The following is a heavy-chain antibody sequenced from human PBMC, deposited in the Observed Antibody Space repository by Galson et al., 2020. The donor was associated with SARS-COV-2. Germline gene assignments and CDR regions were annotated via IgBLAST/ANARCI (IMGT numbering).Heavy chain of an antibody. CDR3: ARDGITIFGVVIPGYYYYYMDV. V-gene: IGHV1-46*01. D-gene: IGHD3-3*01. Sequence: ASVKVSCKASGYTFTSYYMHWVRQAPGQGLEWMGIINPSGGSTSYAQKFQGRVTMTRDTSTSTVYMELSSLRSEDTAVYYCARDGITIFGVVIPGYYYYYMDVWGKGTTVTVSS. CDR2: INPSGGST. CDR1: GYTFTSYY. J-gene: IGHJ6*03.